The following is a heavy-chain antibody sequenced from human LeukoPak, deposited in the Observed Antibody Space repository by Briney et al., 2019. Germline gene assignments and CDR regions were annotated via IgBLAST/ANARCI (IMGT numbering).Heavy chain of an antibody. CDR1: GLTVTSNH. CDR2: IKSDGTT. V-gene: IGHV3-53*01. CDR3: ARLRRGY. J-gene: IGHJ4*02. Sequence: GGSLRLSCAASGLTVTSNHMSWVRQAPGKGLEWVSLIKSDGTTEYADSVKGRFTISRDNSKNTLFLQMNSLRVEDTAVYYGARLRRGYWGRGTPVTVSS.